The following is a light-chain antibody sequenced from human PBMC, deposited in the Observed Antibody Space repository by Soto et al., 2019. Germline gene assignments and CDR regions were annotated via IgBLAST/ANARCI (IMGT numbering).Light chain of an antibody. V-gene: IGKV3-20*01. Sequence: EDVFTPSPGTPSFSPGGRAPLPCQARQAVSSILLAWYQQKPGQAPRLLIYGASSRATGIPDRFSGSGSGTDFTLTVSRLEPEDFAVYYCQQHGTSPIFGGGTKV. CDR1: QAVSSIL. CDR3: QQHGTSPI. J-gene: IGKJ4*01. CDR2: GAS.